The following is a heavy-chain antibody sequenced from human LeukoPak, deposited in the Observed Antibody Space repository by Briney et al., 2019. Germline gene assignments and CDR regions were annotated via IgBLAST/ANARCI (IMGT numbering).Heavy chain of an antibody. CDR2: IYHSGST. Sequence: PSETLSLTCTVSGYSISSGYYWVWIRQSPGRGLEWIGSIYHSGSTNYNPSLKSRVTISVDKSKNQFSLKLSSVTAADTAVYYCARVGVVVAATLTAFDIWGQGTMVTVSS. CDR3: ARVGVVVAATLTAFDI. D-gene: IGHD2-15*01. J-gene: IGHJ3*02. CDR1: GYSISSGYY. V-gene: IGHV4-38-2*02.